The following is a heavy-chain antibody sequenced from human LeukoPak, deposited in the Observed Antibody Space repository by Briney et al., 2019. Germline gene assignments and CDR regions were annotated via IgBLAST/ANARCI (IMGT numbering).Heavy chain of an antibody. CDR2: ISAYNGNT. J-gene: IGHJ4*02. Sequence: ASVKVSCKASGYTFTSYGISWVRQAPGQGLERMGWISAYNGNTNYAQKLQGRVTMTTDTSTSTAYMELRSLRSDDTAVYYCARDGEEKLWELPYFDYWGQGTLVTVSS. CDR3: ARDGEEKLWELPYFDY. D-gene: IGHD1-26*01. V-gene: IGHV1-18*01. CDR1: GYTFTSYG.